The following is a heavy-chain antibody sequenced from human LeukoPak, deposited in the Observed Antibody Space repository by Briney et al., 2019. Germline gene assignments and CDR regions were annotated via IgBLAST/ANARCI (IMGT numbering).Heavy chain of an antibody. D-gene: IGHD6-13*01. CDR1: GYTFTSYG. Sequence: ASVKVSCKASGYTFTSYGISWVRQAPGQGLEWMGWISAYNGNTNYAQKLQGRVTMTTDTPTSTAYMELRSLRSDDTAVYYCARDSSLIAAAGPNWFDPWGQGTLVTVSS. CDR2: ISAYNGNT. J-gene: IGHJ5*02. V-gene: IGHV1-18*01. CDR3: ARDSSLIAAAGPNWFDP.